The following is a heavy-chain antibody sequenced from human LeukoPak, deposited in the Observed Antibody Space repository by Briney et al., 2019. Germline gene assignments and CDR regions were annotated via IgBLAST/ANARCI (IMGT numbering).Heavy chain of an antibody. J-gene: IGHJ4*02. D-gene: IGHD2-21*02. CDR1: GFTFSDYY. Sequence: GGSLRLSCAASGFTFSDYYMSWIRQAPGKGLEWVSSISSASGIIHYADSVKGRFTISRDNAKNSLYLQMNSLRDEDTAVYYCARPPAGGGDYLDAIGYWGQGTLVSVSS. CDR3: ARPPAGGGDYLDAIGY. CDR2: ISSASGII. V-gene: IGHV3-11*04.